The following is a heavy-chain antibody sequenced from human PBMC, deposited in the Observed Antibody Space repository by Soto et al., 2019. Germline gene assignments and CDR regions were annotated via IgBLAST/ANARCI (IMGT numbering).Heavy chain of an antibody. Sequence: GGSLRLSCAASGFTFSSYGMHWVRQAPGKGLEWVAVISYDGSNKYYADSVKGRFTISRDNSKNTLYLQMNSLRAEDTAVYYCAKDKGDFWSGYYSAGYYYYMDVWGKGTTVTVSS. J-gene: IGHJ6*03. CDR3: AKDKGDFWSGYYSAGYYYYMDV. CDR1: GFTFSSYG. D-gene: IGHD3-3*01. CDR2: ISYDGSNK. V-gene: IGHV3-30*18.